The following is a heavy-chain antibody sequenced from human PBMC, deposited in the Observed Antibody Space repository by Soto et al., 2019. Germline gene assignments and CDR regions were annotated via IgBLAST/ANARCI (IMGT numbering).Heavy chain of an antibody. CDR3: AKEGDSGDYAGENWFDS. CDR2: INSDGSHT. Sequence: EVQLVESGGGLVQPGGSLRLSCAASGFTFFAYWIHWVRQVPGKGLVWVSRINSDGSHTSYADSVRGRFTISRDNSKNTVYVQMNNQTAEDTAVYYCAKEGDSGDYAGENWFDSWGQGSLVTVSS. CDR1: GFTFFAYW. D-gene: IGHD4-17*01. J-gene: IGHJ5*01. V-gene: IGHV3-74*01.